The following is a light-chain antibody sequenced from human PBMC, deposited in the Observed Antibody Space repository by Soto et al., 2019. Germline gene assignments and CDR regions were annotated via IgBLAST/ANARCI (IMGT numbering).Light chain of an antibody. J-gene: IGKJ1*01. Sequence: EIVMMQSPATLSVSPGERATLSCRASQSVSSNLAWYQQKPGQAPRLLIYGASTRATAIPARFSGSGSGTEFTLTISSLQSEDFAVYYCQQYGSSPWTFGQGTKVDIK. CDR2: GAS. CDR1: QSVSSN. V-gene: IGKV3D-15*02. CDR3: QQYGSSPWT.